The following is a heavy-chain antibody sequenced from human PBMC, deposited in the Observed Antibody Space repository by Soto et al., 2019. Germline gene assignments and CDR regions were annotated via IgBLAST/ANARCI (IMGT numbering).Heavy chain of an antibody. CDR3: ARLGYCTGTSCYTFDS. J-gene: IGHJ4*02. CDR2: INPSDSYT. V-gene: IGHV5-10-1*01. D-gene: IGHD2-2*02. Sequence: PGESLKISCQGSGYSFTIYWIGWVRQRPGKGLEWMGRINPSDSYTTYSPSFQGHVTISTDKSFSTAYLQWSGLKASDTAMYYCARLGYCTGTSCYTFDSWGQGTPVTVSS. CDR1: GYSFTIYW.